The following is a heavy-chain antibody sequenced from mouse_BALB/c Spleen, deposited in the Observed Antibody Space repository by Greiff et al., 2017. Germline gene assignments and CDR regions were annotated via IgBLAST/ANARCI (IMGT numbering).Heavy chain of an antibody. J-gene: IGHJ3*01. Sequence: VQLQQPGAELVRPGASVKLSCKASGYTFTSYWINWVKQRPGQGLEWIGNIYPSDSYTNYNQKFKDKATLTVDKSSSTAYMQLSSPTSEDSAVYYCARGTTVVDPWFAYWGQGTLVTVSA. CDR1: GYTFTSYW. D-gene: IGHD1-1*01. CDR2: IYPSDSYT. CDR3: ARGTTVVDPWFAY. V-gene: IGHV1-69*02.